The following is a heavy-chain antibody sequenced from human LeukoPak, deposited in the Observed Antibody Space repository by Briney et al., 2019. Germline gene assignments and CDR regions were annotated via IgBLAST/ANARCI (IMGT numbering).Heavy chain of an antibody. V-gene: IGHV3-23*01. J-gene: IGHJ4*02. D-gene: IGHD3-22*01. CDR2: ISGSGGST. CDR3: AKQPGGDSSGYYQYYFDY. CDR1: GFTVSSYA. Sequence: PGGSLRLSWAASGFTVSSYAMGWARQAAGKGLEWVSVISGSGGSTYYADSVKGRLTISRANSKNTLYLQMNSLRAEDTAVYYCAKQPGGDSSGYYQYYFDYWGQGTLVTVSS.